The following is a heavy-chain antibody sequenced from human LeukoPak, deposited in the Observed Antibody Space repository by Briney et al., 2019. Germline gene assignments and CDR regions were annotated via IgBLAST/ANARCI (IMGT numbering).Heavy chain of an antibody. J-gene: IGHJ6*03. V-gene: IGHV3-23*01. CDR3: AKAKVPGARITSFGVVTLYYYYYMDV. D-gene: IGHD3-3*01. CDR1: GFTFSSSA. Sequence: PGGSLRLSCAASGFTFSSSAMSWVRQAPGKGLEWVSAISGSGGSTYYADSVKGRFTISRDNSKNTLYLQMNSLRAEDTAVYYCAKAKVPGARITSFGVVTLYYYYYMDVWGKGTTVTVSS. CDR2: ISGSGGST.